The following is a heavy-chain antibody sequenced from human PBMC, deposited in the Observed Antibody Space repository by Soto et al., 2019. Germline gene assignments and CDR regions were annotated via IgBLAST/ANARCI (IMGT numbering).Heavy chain of an antibody. CDR1: GFTFSNYW. J-gene: IGHJ5*02. Sequence: GGSLRLSCAAPGFTFSNYWMSWVRQAPGKGLEWVANIKQDGSESNYADSVKGRFTISRDNAENSLYLQMTSLRAEDTAVYYCASARHIGPWGQGTLVTVSS. V-gene: IGHV3-7*01. CDR3: ASARHIGP. D-gene: IGHD2-21*01. CDR2: IKQDGSES.